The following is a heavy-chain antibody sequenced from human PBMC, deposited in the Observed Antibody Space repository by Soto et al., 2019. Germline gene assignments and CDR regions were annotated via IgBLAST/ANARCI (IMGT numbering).Heavy chain of an antibody. V-gene: IGHV1-2*06. D-gene: IGHD3-10*02. Sequence: ASVKVSCKASGYIFTDYYMHWVRQAPGQELGWMGRINPNSGGTNYAQKFQGRVTMTRDTSTSTVYMELSSLRSEDTAVYYCARNTRVGEMLGGAFDIWGQGTMVTVSS. J-gene: IGHJ3*02. CDR3: ARNTRVGEMLGGAFDI. CDR2: INPNSGGT. CDR1: GYIFTDYY.